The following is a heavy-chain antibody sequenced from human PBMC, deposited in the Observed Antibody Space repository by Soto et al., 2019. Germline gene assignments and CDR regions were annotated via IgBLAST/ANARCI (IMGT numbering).Heavy chain of an antibody. D-gene: IGHD1-26*01. J-gene: IGHJ4*02. CDR1: GNTFPNYA. V-gene: IGHV1-3*01. CDR2: INGGNGNT. CDR3: ARDDSGYSGSYYIDDFNY. Sequence: QVQLVQSGAELKKPGASVRVSCKSSGNTFPNYAIHWVRQAPGQRPEWMGWINGGNGNTYYSENFQGRVTFTRDTSASTVYMELSSLRSEDTAIYYYARDDSGYSGSYYIDDFNYWGQGALVTVSS.